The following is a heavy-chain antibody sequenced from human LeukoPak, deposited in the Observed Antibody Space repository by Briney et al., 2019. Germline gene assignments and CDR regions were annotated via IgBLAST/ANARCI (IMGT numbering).Heavy chain of an antibody. CDR1: GFTFSSYA. CDR2: ISGSGGST. J-gene: IGHJ4*02. V-gene: IGHV3-23*01. Sequence: GGSLRLSCAAAGFTFSSYAMSWVRQALGKGLEWVSAISGSGGSTYYADSVKRRFTISRDNSKNTLYLQMNSLRAEDTAVYYCAKWRAGDQSLDYWGQGTLVTVSS. CDR3: AKWRAGDQSLDY. D-gene: IGHD7-27*01.